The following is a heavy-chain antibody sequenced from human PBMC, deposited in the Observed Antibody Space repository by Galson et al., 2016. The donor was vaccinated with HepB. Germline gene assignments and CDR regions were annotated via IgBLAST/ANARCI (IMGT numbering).Heavy chain of an antibody. Sequence: SVKVSCKASGYPFTSWDIHWVRQAAGQGLEWMGWMSPNSDKTRYAQNLQGRVTMTRDTSISTAYMELSGLRSEDTAVYYCARGFAFWEDWGQGTLVTVSS. J-gene: IGHJ4*02. V-gene: IGHV1-8*01. CDR2: MSPNSDKT. CDR3: ARGFAFWED. D-gene: IGHD3-3*01. CDR1: GYPFTSWD.